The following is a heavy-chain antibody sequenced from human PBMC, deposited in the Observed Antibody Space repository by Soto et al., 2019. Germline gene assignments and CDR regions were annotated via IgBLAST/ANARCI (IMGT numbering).Heavy chain of an antibody. Sequence: GGSLRLSCAASGFTFSSYWMPWVRQAPGKGLVWVSRINSDGSSTSYADSVKGRFTISRDNAKNTLYLQMNSLRAEDTAVYYCARDPRYGSGRHYYYGMDVGGQGTTVTVSS. CDR3: ARDPRYGSGRHYYYGMDV. D-gene: IGHD3-10*01. CDR1: GFTFSSYW. CDR2: INSDGSST. V-gene: IGHV3-74*01. J-gene: IGHJ6*02.